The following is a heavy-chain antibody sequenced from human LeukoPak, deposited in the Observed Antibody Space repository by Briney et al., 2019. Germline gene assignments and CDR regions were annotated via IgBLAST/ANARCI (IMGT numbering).Heavy chain of an antibody. J-gene: IGHJ4*02. CDR3: SSGRWYYFDY. V-gene: IGHV5-51*03. CDR2: IYPGDSDT. CDR1: LYGFTGDL. Sequence: GESLKISCKRSLYGFTGDLIGSGPEMPQKRLGSVWIIYPGDSDTRYSPSFQGQVTISADKSISTAYLQWSSLKASDTAMYYCSSGRWYYFDYWGQGTLVTVSS. D-gene: IGHD4-23*01.